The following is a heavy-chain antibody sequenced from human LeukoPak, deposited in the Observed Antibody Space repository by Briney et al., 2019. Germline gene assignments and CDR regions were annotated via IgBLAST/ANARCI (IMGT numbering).Heavy chain of an antibody. CDR2: IYYTGST. J-gene: IGHJ4*02. D-gene: IGHD6-13*01. V-gene: IGHV4-39*07. CDR3: SSLEVSSSWRY. Sequence: PGGSLRLSCAASGFIFSSHGMNWVRQPPGKGLEWIGSIYYTGSTDYTPSLKSRATISADTSKNQFSLKLTSVTAADTAVYYCSSLEVSSSWRYWGQGTLVTVSS. CDR1: GFIFSSHGM.